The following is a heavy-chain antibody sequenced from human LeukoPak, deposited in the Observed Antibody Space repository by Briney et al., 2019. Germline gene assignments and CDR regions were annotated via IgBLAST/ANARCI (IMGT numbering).Heavy chain of an antibody. CDR2: IYYSGST. V-gene: IGHV4-39*01. CDR3: ARLPISTPYQLLTASYYFDY. CDR1: GGSISSSIYY. Sequence: SETLSLTCTVSGGSISSSIYYWGWIRQPPGKGLEWIGSIYYSGSTYYNPSLKSRVTISVDTSKNQFSLKLSSVTAADTAVYYCARLPISTPYQLLTASYYFDYWGQGTLVTVSS. J-gene: IGHJ4*02. D-gene: IGHD2-2*01.